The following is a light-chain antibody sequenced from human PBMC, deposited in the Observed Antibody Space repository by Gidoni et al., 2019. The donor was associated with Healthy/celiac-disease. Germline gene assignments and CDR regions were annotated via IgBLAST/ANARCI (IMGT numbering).Light chain of an antibody. J-gene: IGKJ5*01. CDR2: AAS. V-gene: IGKV1-39*01. CDR1: QSISSY. CDR3: QQSYSTLSIT. Sequence: DIQMTQSPSSLSASVGDRVTITCRASQSISSYLNWYQQKPGKAPKLLIYAASSLQSGVPSRFSGSGSGTDFTLTISSLQPEDFATYYCQQSYSTLSITFXHXTRLEIK.